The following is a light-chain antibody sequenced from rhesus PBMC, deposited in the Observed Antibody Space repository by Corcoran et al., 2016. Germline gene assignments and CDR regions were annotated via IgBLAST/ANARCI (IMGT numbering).Light chain of an antibody. J-gene: IGKJ4*01. CDR2: AAS. Sequence: DIQMTQSPSSLSASVGDRVTIICRARENVNNYLHWYQQKPGKAPKLLIYAASSLQSGVPSRFSGSGSGTDYTFTFSSLQPEDVATNYCQHNYGTPLTFGGGTKVEIK. CDR1: ENVNNY. CDR3: QHNYGTPLT. V-gene: IGKV1-74*01.